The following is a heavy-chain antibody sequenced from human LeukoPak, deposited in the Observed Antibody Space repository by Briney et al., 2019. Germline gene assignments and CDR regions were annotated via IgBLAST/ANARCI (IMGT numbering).Heavy chain of an antibody. CDR1: GFTFSDYY. D-gene: IGHD3-22*01. V-gene: IGHV3-11*01. CDR3: ARDRGYYDSSGLQH. Sequence: AGGSLRLSCAASGFTFSDYYMSWIRQAPGKGLEWVSYISSSGSTIYYADSVKGRFTISRDNAKNSLYLQMNSLRAEDTAVYYCARDRGYYDSSGLQHWGQGTLVTVSS. J-gene: IGHJ1*01. CDR2: ISSSGSTI.